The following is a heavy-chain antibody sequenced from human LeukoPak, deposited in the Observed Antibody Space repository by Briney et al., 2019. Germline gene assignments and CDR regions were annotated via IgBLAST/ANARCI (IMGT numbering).Heavy chain of an antibody. CDR3: ARGAGYSGSYQYYFDY. CDR1: GGSISSGSYY. CDR2: IYTSGST. D-gene: IGHD1-26*01. Sequence: SETLSLTCTVSGGSISSGSYYWSWIRQPAGKGLEWIGRIYTSGSTNYNPSLKSRVTISVDASKNQVSLKLSSVTAADTAVYYCARGAGYSGSYQYYFDYWGQGTLVTVSS. J-gene: IGHJ4*02. V-gene: IGHV4-61*02.